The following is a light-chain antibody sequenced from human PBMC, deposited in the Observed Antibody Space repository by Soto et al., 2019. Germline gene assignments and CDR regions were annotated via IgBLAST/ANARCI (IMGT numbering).Light chain of an antibody. V-gene: IGLV2-8*01. CDR3: EAWDDSLSAVV. CDR2: RNN. J-gene: IGLJ2*01. CDR1: SSDVGSYNF. Sequence: QSALTQPPSASGSPGQSVTISCTGTSSDVGSYNFVSWYQQHPGKAPKLLINRNNQRPSGVPDRFSGSKSGTSASLAISGLRSEDEADYYCEAWDDSLSAVVFGGGTKVTVL.